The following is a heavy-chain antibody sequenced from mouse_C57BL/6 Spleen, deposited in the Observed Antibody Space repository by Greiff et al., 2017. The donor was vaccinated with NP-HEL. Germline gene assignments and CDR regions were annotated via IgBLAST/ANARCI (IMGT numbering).Heavy chain of an antibody. CDR1: GFTFSDYG. CDR2: ISSGSSTI. J-gene: IGHJ4*01. CDR3: ARGNYDGYSYAMDY. V-gene: IGHV5-17*01. D-gene: IGHD2-3*01. Sequence: EVQLVESGGGLVKPGGSLKLSCAASGFTFSDYGMHWVRQAPEKGLEWVAYISSGSSTIYYADTVNGRFTISKDNAKNTLFLQMTSLRSEDTAMYYCARGNYDGYSYAMDYWGQGTSVTVSS.